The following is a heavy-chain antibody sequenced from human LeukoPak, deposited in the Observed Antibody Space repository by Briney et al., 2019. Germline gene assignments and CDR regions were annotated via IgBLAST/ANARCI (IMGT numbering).Heavy chain of an antibody. V-gene: IGHV1-8*02. Sequence: ASVKVSCKASGGTFSSYTINWVRQATGQGLEWMGWMNPNSGNTGYAQKFQGRVTMTRNTSISTAYMELSSLRSEDTAVYYCAREADVEYSYGYFYYYMDVWGKGTTVTVSS. CDR1: GGTFSSYT. J-gene: IGHJ6*03. D-gene: IGHD5-18*01. CDR2: MNPNSGNT. CDR3: AREADVEYSYGYFYYYMDV.